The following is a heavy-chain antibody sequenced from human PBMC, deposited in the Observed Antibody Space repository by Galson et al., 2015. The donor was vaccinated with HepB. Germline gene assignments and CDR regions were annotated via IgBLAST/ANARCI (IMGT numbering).Heavy chain of an antibody. D-gene: IGHD2/OR15-2a*01. Sequence: SLRLSCAASGFTFSSYWMSWVRQAPGKGLEWVANIKQDGSEKYYVDSVKGRFTISRDNAKNSLYLQMNSLRAEDTAVYYCASPLLYGDYFDYWGQGTLVTVSS. CDR1: GFTFSSYW. V-gene: IGHV3-7*01. CDR2: IKQDGSEK. J-gene: IGHJ4*02. CDR3: ASPLLYGDYFDY.